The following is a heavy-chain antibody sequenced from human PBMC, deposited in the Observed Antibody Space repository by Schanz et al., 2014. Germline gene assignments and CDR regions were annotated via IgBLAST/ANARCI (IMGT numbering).Heavy chain of an antibody. CDR3: ARGVRIDY. J-gene: IGHJ4*02. D-gene: IGHD3-3*01. Sequence: VQLVESGGGLVQPGGSLKLSCAASGFTFSSYGMHWVRQAPGRGLEWVAVVWHDGINGYYADSVKGRFTISRDNSKNTLYLEMNSLRAEDTAVYYCARGVRIDYWGQGTLXIVSS. V-gene: IGHV3-33*08. CDR2: VWHDGING. CDR1: GFTFSSYG.